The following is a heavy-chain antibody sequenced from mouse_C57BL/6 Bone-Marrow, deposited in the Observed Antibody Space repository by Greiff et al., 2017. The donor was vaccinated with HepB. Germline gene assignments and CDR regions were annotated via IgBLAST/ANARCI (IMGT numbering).Heavy chain of an antibody. CDR1: GFNIKDDY. CDR2: IDPENGDT. J-gene: IGHJ3*01. V-gene: IGHV14-4*01. CDR3: TTKGVYDCDVAWFAY. D-gene: IGHD2-4*01. Sequence: EVQLQQSGAELVRPGASVKLSCTASGFNIKDDYMHWVKQRPEQGLEWIGWIDPENGDTEYASKFQGKATITADTSSNTAYLQLSSLTSEDTAVYYCTTKGVYDCDVAWFAYWGQGTLVTVSA.